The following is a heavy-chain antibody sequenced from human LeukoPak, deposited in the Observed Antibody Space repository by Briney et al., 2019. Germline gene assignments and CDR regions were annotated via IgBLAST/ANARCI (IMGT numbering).Heavy chain of an antibody. J-gene: IGHJ4*02. CDR2: ISSSSSYI. CDR1: GFTFSTYR. CDR3: TRDKDVYFDY. Sequence: GGSLRLSCVGTGFTFSTYRMNWVRQAPGKGLEWVSSISSSSSYIYYADSVKGRITISRDNAKNSLYLQMNSLRVEDTAVYYCTRDKDVYFDYWGQETLVTVSS. V-gene: IGHV3-21*01.